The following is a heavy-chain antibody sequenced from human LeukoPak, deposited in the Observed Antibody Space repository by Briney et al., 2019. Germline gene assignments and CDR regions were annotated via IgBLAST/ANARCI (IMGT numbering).Heavy chain of an antibody. V-gene: IGHV5-51*01. CDR2: VYPATSDT. CDR3: ARPKTLGGYNYEFEF. J-gene: IGHJ4*02. CDR1: GYSFPNYW. Sequence: GESLKISCKGSGYSFPNYWIGWARQMPGKGLEWIGIVYPATSDTTYSPSFQGQVTISADKSSSTAYLQWSSLKASDTAIYYCARPKTLGGYNYEFEFWGQGTLVTVSS. D-gene: IGHD5-18*01.